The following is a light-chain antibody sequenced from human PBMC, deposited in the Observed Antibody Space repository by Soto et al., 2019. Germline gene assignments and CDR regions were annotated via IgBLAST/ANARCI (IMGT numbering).Light chain of an antibody. V-gene: IGKV3D-15*01. J-gene: IGKJ4*01. CDR1: QSVDSN. CDR2: GAS. CDR3: QQYTDWALT. Sequence: EIVMTQSPSTLSVSPGDGATLSCRASQSVDSNLAWYQQKPGQTPRLLIYGASTRPTGIPARFSGGGSGTEFTLPIISLQSEDSAVYYCQQYTDWALTFGGGTKGEIK.